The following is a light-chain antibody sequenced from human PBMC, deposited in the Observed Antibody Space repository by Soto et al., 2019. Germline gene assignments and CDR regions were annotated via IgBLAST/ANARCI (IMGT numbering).Light chain of an antibody. CDR2: AAS. V-gene: IGKV1-9*01. CDR3: QQLNSYPL. CDR1: QGISRY. J-gene: IGKJ3*01. Sequence: DIQLTQSPSFLSASVGERVTSTRRASQGISRYLAWYQQKPGKAPKLLIYAASTLQSGVPSRYSGSGSGTEFTLTISSLQPEDFATYYCQQLNSYPLFGPGTKVDIK.